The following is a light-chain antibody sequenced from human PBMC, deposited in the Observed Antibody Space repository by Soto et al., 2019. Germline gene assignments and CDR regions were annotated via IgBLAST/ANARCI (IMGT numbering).Light chain of an antibody. CDR3: QQYGSAPYT. CDR1: QSLTSGY. V-gene: IGKV3-20*01. Sequence: IVFTQSPGTLSLSPGEGASVSCRASQSLTSGYLAWYQQKPGQAPRLLIYGASSRASGIPDRFRGSRSGTNFTLSISRLEPEDIAVYFCQQYGSAPYTFGRGTKVDIK. J-gene: IGKJ2*01. CDR2: GAS.